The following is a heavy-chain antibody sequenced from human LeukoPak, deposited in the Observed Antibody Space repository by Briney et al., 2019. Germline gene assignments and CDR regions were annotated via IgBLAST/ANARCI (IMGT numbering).Heavy chain of an antibody. J-gene: IGHJ5*02. CDR1: GYTLTELS. CDR3: ATDRAQTGYSSSWLNWFDP. Sequence: ASVKVSCKVSGYTLTELSMHWVRHAPGKGREWMGGFVPEDGETIYAQKFQGRVTMTEDTSTDTAYMDLSSLRSEDTAVYYCATDRAQTGYSSSWLNWFDPWGQGTLVTVSS. D-gene: IGHD6-13*01. CDR2: FVPEDGET. V-gene: IGHV1-24*01.